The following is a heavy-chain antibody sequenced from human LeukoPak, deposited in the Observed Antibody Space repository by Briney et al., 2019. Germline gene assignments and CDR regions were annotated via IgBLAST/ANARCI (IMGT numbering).Heavy chain of an antibody. V-gene: IGHV5-51*01. J-gene: IGHJ6*03. CDR1: GYSFTSYW. CDR2: IYPGDSDT. D-gene: IGHD3-3*01. Sequence: GESLKISCKGSGYSFTSYWIGWVRQMPGKGLEWMGIIYPGDSDTRYSPSFQGQVTISADKSISTAYRQWSSLKASDTAMYYCARLGRPPRITIFGVAPYMDVWGKGTTVTVSS. CDR3: ARLGRPPRITIFGVAPYMDV.